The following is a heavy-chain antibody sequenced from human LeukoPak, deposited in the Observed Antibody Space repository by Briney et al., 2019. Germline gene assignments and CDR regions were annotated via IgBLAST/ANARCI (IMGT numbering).Heavy chain of an antibody. Sequence: SVKVSCKASGGTFSSYAISWVRQAPGQGLEWMGGIIPIFGTANYAQKFQGRVTITTDESTSTAYMELSSLRSEDTAVYYCARRNHYYYYMVVWGKGTTVTVSS. J-gene: IGHJ6*03. CDR2: IIPIFGTA. CDR3: ARRNHYYYYMVV. CDR1: GGTFSSYA. V-gene: IGHV1-69*05. D-gene: IGHD1-14*01.